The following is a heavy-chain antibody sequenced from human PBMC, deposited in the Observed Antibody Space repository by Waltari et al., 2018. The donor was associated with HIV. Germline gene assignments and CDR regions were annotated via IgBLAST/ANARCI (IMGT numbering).Heavy chain of an antibody. Sequence: EVQLVESGGGLVQPGGSLRLSCAASGFPFSSYWMQWVRQAPGKGLVWVSRINSDGSSTSYADSVKGRFTISRDNAKNTLYLQMNSLRAEDTAVYYCARSVTGGIVVVPAAYDYWGQGTLVTVSS. CDR1: GFPFSSYW. J-gene: IGHJ4*02. D-gene: IGHD2-2*01. CDR3: ARSVTGGIVVVPAAYDY. V-gene: IGHV3-74*01. CDR2: INSDGSST.